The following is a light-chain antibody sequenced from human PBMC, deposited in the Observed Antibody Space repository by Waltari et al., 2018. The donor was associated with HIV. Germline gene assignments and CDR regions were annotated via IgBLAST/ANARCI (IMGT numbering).Light chain of an antibody. CDR1: QRIASN. J-gene: IGKJ4*01. CDR2: RAS. V-gene: IGKV3-15*01. CDR3: QQYNNFPLT. Sequence: TLSCRASQRIASNLVWYQQKPGQAPRPLIYRASSRATGIPARFSGSGSGTEFTLTISSLQSEDFALYYCQQYNNFPLTFGGGTKVEIK.